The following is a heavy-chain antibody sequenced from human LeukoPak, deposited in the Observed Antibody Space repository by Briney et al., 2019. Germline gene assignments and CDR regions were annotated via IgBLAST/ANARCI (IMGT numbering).Heavy chain of an antibody. CDR3: GKDVKSTRLNCFDY. D-gene: IGHD6-25*01. J-gene: IGHJ4*02. V-gene: IGHV3-48*03. Sequence: PGGSLRLSCAASGFTFSSYEMNWVRQAPGKGLEWVSYISSSGSTIYYADSVKGRFTISRDNAKNSLYLQMKSLRAEDTALYYCGKDVKSTRLNCFDYWGQGTLVTVSS. CDR2: ISSSGSTI. CDR1: GFTFSSYE.